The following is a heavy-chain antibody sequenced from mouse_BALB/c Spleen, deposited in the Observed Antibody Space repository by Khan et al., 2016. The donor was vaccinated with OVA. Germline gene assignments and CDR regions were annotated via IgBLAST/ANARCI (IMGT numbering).Heavy chain of an antibody. J-gene: IGHJ2*01. V-gene: IGHV3-2*02. CDR1: GYSITSDYA. D-gene: IGHD4-1*01. Sequence: EVQLQESGPGLVKPSQSLSLTCTVTGYSITSDYAWSWIRQFPGNKLEWMGYISYSGYTKYNPSLKSRISVTRDTSKNPFFLQLNSVTTEDTATYYCARMSGGDFDFWGQGTILTVSA. CDR3: ARMSGGDFDF. CDR2: ISYSGYT.